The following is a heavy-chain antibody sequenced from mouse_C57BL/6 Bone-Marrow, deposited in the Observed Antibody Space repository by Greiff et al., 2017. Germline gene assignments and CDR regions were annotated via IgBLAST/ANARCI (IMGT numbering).Heavy chain of an antibody. V-gene: IGHV1-81*01. J-gene: IGHJ1*03. CDR3: ARRHYGSYWYFDV. Sequence: QVQLQQSGAELARPGASVKLSCKASGYTFTSYGISWVKQRTGQGLEWIGEIYPRSGNTYYNEKFKGKATLTADKSSSTAYMELRSLTSEDSAVYFCARRHYGSYWYFDVWGTGTTVTVSS. D-gene: IGHD1-1*01. CDR1: GYTFTSYG. CDR2: IYPRSGNT.